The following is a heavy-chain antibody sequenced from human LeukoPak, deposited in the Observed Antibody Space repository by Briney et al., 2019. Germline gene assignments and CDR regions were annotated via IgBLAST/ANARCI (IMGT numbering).Heavy chain of an antibody. V-gene: IGHV4-31*03. J-gene: IGHJ5*02. Sequence: TSQTLSLTCTVSGGSISSGGYYWSWIRQHPGKGLEWIGYIYYSGSTYYNPSLKSRVTISVDTSKNQSSLKLSSVTAADTAVYYCASGTTGTTSWFDPWGQGTLVTVSS. CDR3: ASGTTGTTSWFDP. CDR1: GGSISSGGYY. D-gene: IGHD1-1*01. CDR2: IYYSGST.